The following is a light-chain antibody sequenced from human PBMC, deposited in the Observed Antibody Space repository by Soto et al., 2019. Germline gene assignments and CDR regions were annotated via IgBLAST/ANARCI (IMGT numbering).Light chain of an antibody. CDR1: SGHSTYI. J-gene: IGLJ1*01. V-gene: IGLV4-60*02. CDR3: ETWDTNTRV. Sequence: QLVLAQSSSASASLGSSVKLTCTLSSGHSTYIIAWHQLQPGKAPRYLMNLEGSGSYNKGSGVPDRFSGSSSGADRHLTISNLQFEDEADYYCETWDTNTRVFGTGTKVTVL. CDR2: LEGSGSY.